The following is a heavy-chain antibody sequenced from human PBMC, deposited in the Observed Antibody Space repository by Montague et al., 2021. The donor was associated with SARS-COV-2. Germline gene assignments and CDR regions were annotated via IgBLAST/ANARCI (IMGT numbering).Heavy chain of an antibody. V-gene: IGHV4-34*01. J-gene: IGHJ6*02. CDR2: INHSGST. Sequence: SETLSLTCAVYGGSFSGYYWNWIRQPPGKGLEWIGEINHSGSTNXNPSLKSRVTISVDTSKNQFSLKLSSVTAADMAVYYCARGITVTTFYYYYGMDVWGQGTTVTVSS. CDR1: GGSFSGYY. D-gene: IGHD4-17*01. CDR3: ARGITVTTFYYYYGMDV.